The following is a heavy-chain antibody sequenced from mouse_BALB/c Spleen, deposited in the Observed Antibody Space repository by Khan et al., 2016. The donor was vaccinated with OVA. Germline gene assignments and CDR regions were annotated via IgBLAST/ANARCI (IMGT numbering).Heavy chain of an antibody. CDR1: GYSITSDYA. V-gene: IGHV3-2*02. CDR2: ISSTGST. D-gene: IGHD2-13*01. J-gene: IGHJ4*01. Sequence: EVQLQESGPGLVKPSQSLSLTCTVTGYSITSDYAWNWIRQFPGNKLEWMGNISSTGSTSYNPSLKSRITITRDTSKNQFFLHLNTVTTEDTATYYCARSLYYSDSYAMDYWGQGTSVTVSS. CDR3: ARSLYYSDSYAMDY.